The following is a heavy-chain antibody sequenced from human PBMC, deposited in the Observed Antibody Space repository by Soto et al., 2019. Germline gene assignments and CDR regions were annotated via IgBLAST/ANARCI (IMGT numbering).Heavy chain of an antibody. J-gene: IGHJ4*02. CDR2: IYSGGST. CDR1: GFTVNHNY. CDR3: AKSLYSTDPQ. D-gene: IGHD6-13*01. V-gene: IGHV3-66*01. Sequence: PGGSLRLSCAASGFTVNHNYMTWVRQAPGKGLECVSIIYSGGSTYYADSVKGRFTISRDNARNTLFLQMNSLRAEDTAVYYCAKSLYSTDPQWGQGTLVTVSS.